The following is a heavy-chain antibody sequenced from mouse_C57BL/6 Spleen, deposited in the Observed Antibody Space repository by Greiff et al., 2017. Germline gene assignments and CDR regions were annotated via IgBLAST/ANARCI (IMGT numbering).Heavy chain of an antibody. CDR1: GYTFTSYW. D-gene: IGHD4-1*01. V-gene: IGHV1-53*01. Sequence: QVHVKQPGTELVKPGASVKLSCKASGYTFTSYWMHWVKQRPGQGLEWIGNINPSNGGTNYNEKFKSKATLTVDKSSSTAYMQLSSLTSEDSAVYYCARRGTGTGFDYWGQGTTLTVSS. CDR2: INPSNGGT. CDR3: ARRGTGTGFDY. J-gene: IGHJ2*01.